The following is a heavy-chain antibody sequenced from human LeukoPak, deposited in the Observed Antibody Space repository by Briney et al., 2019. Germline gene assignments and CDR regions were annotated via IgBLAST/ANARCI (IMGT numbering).Heavy chain of an antibody. J-gene: IGHJ3*02. CDR2: ISYIGTT. Sequence: KPSETLSLTCAVSDDSFSSHYWTWIRQPPGKGLEWIGYISYIGTTNYNPSLKSRVTLSIDTSKNQFSLKLSSVTAADTAVYYCARDLVTVTKGFDIWGRGTTVSVSS. CDR3: ARDLVTVTKGFDI. CDR1: DDSFSSHY. D-gene: IGHD4-17*01. V-gene: IGHV4-59*11.